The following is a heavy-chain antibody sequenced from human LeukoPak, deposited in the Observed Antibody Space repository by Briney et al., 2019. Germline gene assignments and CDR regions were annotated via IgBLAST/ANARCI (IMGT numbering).Heavy chain of an antibody. CDR2: ISSSSSSYI. J-gene: IGHJ6*04. Sequence: PGGSLRLSCAASGFTFSSYSMQWVRQAPGKGLEWVSSISSSSSSYIYYADSVKGRFTISRDNAKNSLYLQMNSLRAEDTVVYYCAREAGEFLVYYYGMDVWGKGTTVTVSS. D-gene: IGHD3-10*01. CDR3: AREAGEFLVYYYGMDV. CDR1: GFTFSSYS. V-gene: IGHV3-21*01.